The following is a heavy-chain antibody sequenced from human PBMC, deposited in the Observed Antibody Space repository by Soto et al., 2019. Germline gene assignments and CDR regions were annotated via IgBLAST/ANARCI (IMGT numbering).Heavy chain of an antibody. J-gene: IGHJ5*02. Sequence: GGSLRLSCAASGFTFSSYGMHWVRQAPGKGLEWVAVIWYDGSNKYYADSVKGRFTISRDNAKNSLFLQMNSLRGEDTAVYYCARSGLALPYSASHWFDPWGHGTLVIVS. D-gene: IGHD3-22*01. CDR3: ARSGLALPYSASHWFDP. CDR1: GFTFSSYG. CDR2: IWYDGSNK. V-gene: IGHV3-33*01.